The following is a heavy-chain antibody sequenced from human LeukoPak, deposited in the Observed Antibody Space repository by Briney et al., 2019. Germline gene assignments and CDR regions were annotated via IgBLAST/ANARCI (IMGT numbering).Heavy chain of an antibody. CDR1: GFTFSSYA. D-gene: IGHD4-17*01. CDR3: AREHPTYGVYDY. CDR2: ISYDGSNK. V-gene: IGHV3-30-3*01. Sequence: GGSLRLSCAASGFTFSSYAMHWVRQAPGKGLEWVAVISYDGSNKYYADSVKGRFTISRDNSKNTLYLQMNSLRAEDTAVYYCAREHPTYGVYDYWGQGTLVTVSS. J-gene: IGHJ4*02.